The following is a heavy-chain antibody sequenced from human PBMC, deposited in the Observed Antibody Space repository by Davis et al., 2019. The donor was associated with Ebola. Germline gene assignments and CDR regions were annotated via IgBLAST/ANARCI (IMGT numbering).Heavy chain of an antibody. V-gene: IGHV4-4*02. J-gene: IGHJ3*02. Sequence: MPSETLSLTCAVSGGSISSSNWWSWVRQPPGKGLEWIGEIYHSGGTNYNPSLKSRVTISVDTSKNQFSLKLSSVTAADTAVYYCAREGYCSGGSCYGVDHAFDIWGQGTMVTVSS. CDR3: AREGYCSGGSCYGVDHAFDI. D-gene: IGHD2-15*01. CDR2: IYHSGGT. CDR1: GGSISSSNW.